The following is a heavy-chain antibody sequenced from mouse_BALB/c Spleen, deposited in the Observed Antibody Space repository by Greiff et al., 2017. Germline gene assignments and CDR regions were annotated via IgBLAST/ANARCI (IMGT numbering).Heavy chain of an antibody. CDR2: ISSGGSYT. V-gene: IGHV5-9-3*01. D-gene: IGHD2-1*01. J-gene: IGHJ4*01. Sequence: EVQRVESGGGLVKPGGSLKLSCAASGFTFSSYAMSWVRQTPEKRLEWVATISSGGSYTYYPDSVKGRFTISRDNAKNTLYLQMSSLRSEDTAMYYCARIGKDAMDYWGQGTSVTVSS. CDR3: ARIGKDAMDY. CDR1: GFTFSSYA.